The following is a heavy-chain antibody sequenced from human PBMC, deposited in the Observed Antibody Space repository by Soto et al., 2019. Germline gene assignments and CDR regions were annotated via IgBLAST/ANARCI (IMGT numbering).Heavy chain of an antibody. CDR2: ISSNSESI. J-gene: IGHJ4*02. Sequence: GGSLSLSCAAPGFSLSSYNMNWVRQAPGKGLEWVSYISSNSESIYYADSVKGRFTISRDNAKNSLYLQMNSLRDEDTAVYYCERDYYDNSGYAHWGQGTLVTVSS. CDR3: ERDYYDNSGYAH. CDR1: GFSLSSYN. V-gene: IGHV3-48*02. D-gene: IGHD3-22*01.